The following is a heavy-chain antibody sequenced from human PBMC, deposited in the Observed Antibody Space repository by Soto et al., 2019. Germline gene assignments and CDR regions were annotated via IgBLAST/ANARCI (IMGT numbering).Heavy chain of an antibody. V-gene: IGHV4-31*03. CDR3: ARGLGYCSSTSCFVEHPFDP. D-gene: IGHD2-2*01. CDR1: GGSISSGGYY. Sequence: QVQLQESGPGLVKPSQTLSLTCTVSGGSISSGGYYWSWIRQHPGKGLEWIGYIYYSGSTYYNPSLKSRVTISVDTSKNQFSLKLSSVAAADTAVYYCARGLGYCSSTSCFVEHPFDPWGQGTLVTVSS. J-gene: IGHJ5*02. CDR2: IYYSGST.